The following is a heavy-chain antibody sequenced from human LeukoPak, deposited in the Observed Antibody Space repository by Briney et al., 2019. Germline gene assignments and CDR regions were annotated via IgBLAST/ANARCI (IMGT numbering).Heavy chain of an antibody. Sequence: GRSLRLSCAASGFTFDGYAMHWVRQAPGKGLEWVSGISWNSGSIGYADSVKGRFTISRDNAKNSLYLQMNSLRAEDTALYYCAKDIGSSSLDYWGQGTLVTVSS. CDR2: ISWNSGSI. D-gene: IGHD6-13*01. CDR3: AKDIGSSSLDY. J-gene: IGHJ4*02. CDR1: GFTFDGYA. V-gene: IGHV3-9*01.